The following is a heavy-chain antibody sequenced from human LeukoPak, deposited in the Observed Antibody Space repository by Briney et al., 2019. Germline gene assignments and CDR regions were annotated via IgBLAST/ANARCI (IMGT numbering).Heavy chain of an antibody. J-gene: IGHJ4*02. V-gene: IGHV1-18*01. CDR3: ARDLGYYGSGSSPSDY. D-gene: IGHD3-10*01. CDR2: ISAYSGNT. Sequence: ASVKVSCKASGYTFTTYGISWVRQAPGQGLEWMGWISAYSGNTKYAQKLQGRVTMTTDTSTSTAYMELRSLRSDDTAVYYCARDLGYYGSGSSPSDYWGQGTLVTVSS. CDR1: GYTFTTYG.